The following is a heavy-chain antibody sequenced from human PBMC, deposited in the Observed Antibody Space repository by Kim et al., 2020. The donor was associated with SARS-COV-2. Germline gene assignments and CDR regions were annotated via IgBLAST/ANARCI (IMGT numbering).Heavy chain of an antibody. CDR3: VRDWDYTSNNWFDP. CDR2: IWYDGSIK. CDR1: GFSFSRYG. Sequence: GGSLRLSCVASGFSFSRYGMHWVRQAPGKGLECVAVIWYDGSIKYYAESVKGRFTISRDNSENTLYLQMNSLRAEDTAVYYCVRDWDYTSNNWFDPWGQGILVTVSS. D-gene: IGHD4-4*01. V-gene: IGHV3-33*01. J-gene: IGHJ5*02.